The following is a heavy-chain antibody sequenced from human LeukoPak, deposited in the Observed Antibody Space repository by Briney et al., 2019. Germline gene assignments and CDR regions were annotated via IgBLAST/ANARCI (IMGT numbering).Heavy chain of an antibody. Sequence: SETLSLTCAVYGGTFSGYYWSWIRQPPGKGLEWIGEINHSGSTNYNPSLKSRVTISVDTSKNQFSLKLSSVTAADTAVYYCARRRWVSGSYDWGQGTLVTVSS. CDR3: ARRRWVSGSYD. J-gene: IGHJ4*02. CDR1: GGTFSGYY. V-gene: IGHV4-34*01. CDR2: INHSGST. D-gene: IGHD1-26*01.